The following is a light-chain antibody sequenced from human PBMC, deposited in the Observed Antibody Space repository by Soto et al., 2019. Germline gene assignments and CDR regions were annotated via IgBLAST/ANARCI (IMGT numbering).Light chain of an antibody. Sequence: QSVLTQPPSASVSPGQRVTISCSGSRSNIGTNTVNWYQHLPGTAPKLLIFSNDQRPSGVPDRFSGSKSGTSASLAISGLQSEDEADYYCFLSYSGARPVVFGGGTKLTVL. CDR1: RSNIGTNT. V-gene: IGLV1-44*01. J-gene: IGLJ2*01. CDR3: FLSYSGARPVV. CDR2: SND.